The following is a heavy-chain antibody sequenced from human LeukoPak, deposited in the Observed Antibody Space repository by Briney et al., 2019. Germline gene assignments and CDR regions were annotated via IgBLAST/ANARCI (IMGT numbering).Heavy chain of an antibody. V-gene: IGHV4-59*01. J-gene: IGHJ3*02. Sequence: SETLSLTCTVSGDSISNYYWSWIRQPPGKGLEWIGYIYYSGSTNYNPSLKSRVTISVDTSKNQFSLKLSSVTAADMAVYYCARDRQWELLGAFDIWGQGTMVTVSS. CDR2: IYYSGST. CDR1: GDSISNYY. CDR3: ARDRQWELLGAFDI. D-gene: IGHD1-26*01.